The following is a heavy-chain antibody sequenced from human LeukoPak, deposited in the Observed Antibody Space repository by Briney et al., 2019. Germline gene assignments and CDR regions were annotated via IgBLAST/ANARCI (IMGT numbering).Heavy chain of an antibody. CDR2: IYYSGST. Sequence: SETLSLTCTVSGGSISSYYWSWIRQPPGKGLEWIGYIYYSGSTNYNPSLKSRVTISIDTSKNQISLKLRSMTAADTAVYYCARSWGVQQLVLDYWGQGTLVTVSS. CDR3: ARSWGVQQLVLDY. J-gene: IGHJ4*02. V-gene: IGHV4-59*01. D-gene: IGHD6-6*01. CDR1: GGSISSYY.